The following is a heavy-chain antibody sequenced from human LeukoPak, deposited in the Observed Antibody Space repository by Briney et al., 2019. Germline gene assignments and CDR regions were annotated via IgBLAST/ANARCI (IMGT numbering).Heavy chain of an antibody. CDR3: AGNYDFWSGYYKLDY. CDR1: GGSISSYY. V-gene: IGHV4-59*08. J-gene: IGHJ4*02. Sequence: SETLSLTCTVSGGSISSYYWSWIRQPPGKGLEWIGYIYYSGTTNYNPSLKSRVTISVDTSKNQFSLKLSSVTAADTAVYYCAGNYDFWSGYYKLDYWGQGTLVTVSS. D-gene: IGHD3-3*01. CDR2: IYYSGTT.